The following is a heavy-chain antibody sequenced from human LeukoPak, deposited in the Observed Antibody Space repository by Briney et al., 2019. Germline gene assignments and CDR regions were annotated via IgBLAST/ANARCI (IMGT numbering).Heavy chain of an antibody. D-gene: IGHD6-19*01. J-gene: IGHJ6*03. CDR3: ARIPRSSGWDDYYYYYMDV. Sequence: PAETLSLTCAVSGYSISSGYYWGWIRPPPGRGLEWTGNIYYSGSTYYNPSLKSRFTISVDTSKNQFSVKLNSVTAADTAVYYCARIPRSSGWDDYYYYYMDVWGKGTTVTVSS. V-gene: IGHV4-38-2*01. CDR1: GYSISSGYY. CDR2: IYYSGST.